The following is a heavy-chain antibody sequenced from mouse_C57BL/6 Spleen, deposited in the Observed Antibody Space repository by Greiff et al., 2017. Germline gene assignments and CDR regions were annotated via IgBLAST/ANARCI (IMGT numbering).Heavy chain of an antibody. D-gene: IGHD2-3*01. Sequence: VKLQESGPELVKPGASVKISCKASGYAFSSSWMNWVKQRPGKGLEWIGRIYPGDGDTNYNGKFKGKATLTADKSSSTAYMQLSSLTSEDSAVYFCASYDGYPYFDYWGQGTTLTVSS. CDR2: IYPGDGDT. CDR1: GYAFSSSW. CDR3: ASYDGYPYFDY. J-gene: IGHJ2*01. V-gene: IGHV1-82*01.